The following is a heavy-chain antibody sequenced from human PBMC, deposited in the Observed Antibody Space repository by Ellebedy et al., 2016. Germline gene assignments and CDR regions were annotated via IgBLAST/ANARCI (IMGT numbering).Heavy chain of an antibody. CDR2: ISAYNGNT. D-gene: IGHD4-23*01. J-gene: IGHJ4*02. CDR3: ARAYLIPHSTTVVTGFDY. CDR1: GYTFTSYG. Sequence: ASVKVSXKASGYTFTSYGISWVRQAPGQGLEWMGWISAYNGNTNYAQKFQGRVTITADKSTSTAYMELSSLRSEDTAVYYCARAYLIPHSTTVVTGFDYWGQGTLVTVSS. V-gene: IGHV1-18*01.